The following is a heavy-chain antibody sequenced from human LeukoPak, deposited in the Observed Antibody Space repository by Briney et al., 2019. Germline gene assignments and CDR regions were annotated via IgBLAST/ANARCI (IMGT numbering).Heavy chain of an antibody. D-gene: IGHD5-24*01. V-gene: IGHV4-30-2*01. CDR2: IYHSGST. CDR3: ARGDGLPFDY. J-gene: IGHJ4*02. Sequence: PSETLSLTCAVSGCSISSGGYSWSWIRQPPGKGLEWIGYIYHSGSTYYNPSLKSRVTISVDRSKNQFSLKLSSVTAADTAVYYCARGDGLPFDYWGQGTLVTVSS. CDR1: GCSISSGGYS.